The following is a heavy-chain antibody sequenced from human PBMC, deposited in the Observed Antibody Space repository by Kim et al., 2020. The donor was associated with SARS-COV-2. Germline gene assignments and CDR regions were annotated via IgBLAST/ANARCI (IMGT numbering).Heavy chain of an antibody. D-gene: IGHD3-22*01. Sequence: GGSLRLSFAASGFTFSNYAMSWVRQAPGKGLEWVSVISGSGSRTYYEDSVKGRITISRDNAKNTLYLQLNSLTAEDTAVYYCAKGRRAYYDSSGYAFDYWGQGTLVTVSS. J-gene: IGHJ4*02. CDR2: ISGSGSRT. CDR1: GFTFSNYA. V-gene: IGHV3-23*01. CDR3: AKGRRAYYDSSGYAFDY.